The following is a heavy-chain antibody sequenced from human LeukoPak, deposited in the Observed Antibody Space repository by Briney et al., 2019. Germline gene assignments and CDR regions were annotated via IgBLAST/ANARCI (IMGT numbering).Heavy chain of an antibody. V-gene: IGHV3-7*03. CDR2: IKEDGTKK. J-gene: IGHJ4*02. CDR1: GSPFSTFW. Sequence: GGSLRLSCAASGSPFSTFWMTWVGKAPGKGLGWVANIKEDGTKKNYVDSVKGRFTISRDNATNSLYLQMNSLRAEDTAVYYCATPLDYYDSSGYHQGGDWGQGTLVTVSS. D-gene: IGHD3-22*01. CDR3: ATPLDYYDSSGYHQGGD.